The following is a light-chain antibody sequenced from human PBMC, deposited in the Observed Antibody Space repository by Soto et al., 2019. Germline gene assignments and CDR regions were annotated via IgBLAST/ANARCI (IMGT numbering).Light chain of an antibody. J-gene: IGLJ2*01. CDR2: STN. CDR1: SGSVSTSYY. V-gene: IGLV8-61*01. CDR3: VLYMGSGILV. Sequence: QTVVTQEPSFSVSPGRTVTLTCGLSSGSVSTSYYPSWYQQTPGQAPRTLIYSTNTRPSGGTDRFSGSILGNKAALTVTGAQADDESDYDCVLYMGSGILVFGGGTKVTVL.